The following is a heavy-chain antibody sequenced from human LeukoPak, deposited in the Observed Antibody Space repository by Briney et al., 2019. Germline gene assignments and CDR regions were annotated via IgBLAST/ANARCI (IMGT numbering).Heavy chain of an antibody. CDR2: TYYRSKWYN. CDR1: GDSVSSNSGA. CDR3: AGGPGSLLH. Sequence: SQTLSLTCAISGDSVSSNSGAWNWIRQSPSRGLEWLGRTYYRSKWYNGYAVSVKSRITINPDTSKNQFSLHLNSVTPEGTAVYYCAGGPGSLLHWGQGILVTVSS. J-gene: IGHJ4*02. V-gene: IGHV6-1*01.